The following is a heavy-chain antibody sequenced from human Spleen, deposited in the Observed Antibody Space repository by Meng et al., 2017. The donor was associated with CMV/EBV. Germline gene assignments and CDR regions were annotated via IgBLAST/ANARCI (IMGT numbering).Heavy chain of an antibody. V-gene: IGHV3-30*02. D-gene: IGHD1-26*01. J-gene: IGHJ4*02. CDR2: IRYDGSNK. CDR1: GFTFSSYG. CDR3: VSHRIGA. Sequence: GGSLRLSCVASGFTFSSYGMHWVRQAPGKGLEWVAFIRYDGSNKDYPDSVKGRFTISRDNSKNTLYLQMNSLRTEDTAVYYCVSHRIGAWGQGTLVTVPS.